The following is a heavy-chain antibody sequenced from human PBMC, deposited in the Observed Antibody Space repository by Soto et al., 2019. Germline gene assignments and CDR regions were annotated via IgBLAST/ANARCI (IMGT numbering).Heavy chain of an antibody. V-gene: IGHV1-46*01. CDR1: GYTFTSYY. D-gene: IGHD3-22*01. Sequence: ASVKVSCKASGYTFTSYYMHWVRQAPGQGLEWMGIINPSGGSTSYAQKFQGRVTMTRDTSTSTVYMELSSLRSEDTAVYYCARDYYDSSGYYYGGFGYWGQGTLVTVSS. CDR2: INPSGGST. J-gene: IGHJ4*02. CDR3: ARDYYDSSGYYYGGFGY.